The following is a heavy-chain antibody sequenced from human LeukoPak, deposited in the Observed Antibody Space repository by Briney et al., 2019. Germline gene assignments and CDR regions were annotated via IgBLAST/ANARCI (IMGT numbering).Heavy chain of an antibody. CDR1: GFTFSSYA. CDR3: TTHASGTLINLFDY. J-gene: IGHJ4*02. V-gene: IGHV3-23*01. Sequence: GGSLRLSCAASGFTFSSYAMSWVRQAPGKGLEWVSAISGSGGSTYYADSVKGRFTISRDNSKNSLYLQMNSLKTEDTAVYYCTTHASGTLINLFDYWGQGTLVTVSS. D-gene: IGHD3-10*01. CDR2: ISGSGGST.